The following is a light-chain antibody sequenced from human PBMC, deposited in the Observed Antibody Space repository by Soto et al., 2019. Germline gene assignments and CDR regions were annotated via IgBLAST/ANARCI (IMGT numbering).Light chain of an antibody. V-gene: IGKV3-15*01. J-gene: IGKJ1*01. Sequence: LMSPSPATLTVSPGESATLSCRASQNIYYNVAWYQHRPGQAPRLLIYRASTRATGVPARLSGSGSGTEFTLTISSLQSEDFTVYSCLQYHNLWAFGQGTKVDIK. CDR2: RAS. CDR3: LQYHNLWA. CDR1: QNIYYN.